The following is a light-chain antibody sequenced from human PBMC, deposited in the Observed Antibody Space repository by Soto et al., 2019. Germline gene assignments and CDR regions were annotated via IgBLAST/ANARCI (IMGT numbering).Light chain of an antibody. V-gene: IGKV1-39*01. Sequence: DIQMTQSTSSLSASVGDRVAITCRASQSIDNFLNWYQQQPGKAPKLLINGASTSDGGVPSRFSGSGSGTDFTLTITNLQPEDFATYYCQHFYSVPFIFGPGTKVDIK. CDR3: QHFYSVPFI. CDR1: QSIDNF. J-gene: IGKJ3*01. CDR2: GAS.